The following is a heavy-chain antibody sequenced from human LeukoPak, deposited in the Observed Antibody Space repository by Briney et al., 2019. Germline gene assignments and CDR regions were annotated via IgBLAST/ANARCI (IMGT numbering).Heavy chain of an antibody. D-gene: IGHD3-22*01. CDR3: ARDGPGYYYDSSGYGHYYYYYMDV. Sequence: PGGSLRLSCAASGFTFSSYWMHWVRQAPGKGLVWVSRISSDGSSTSYADSVKGRFTISRDNAKITLYLQMNSLRAEDTAVYYCARDGPGYYYDSSGYGHYYYYYMDVWGKGTTVTVSS. CDR2: ISSDGSST. CDR1: GFTFSSYW. V-gene: IGHV3-74*01. J-gene: IGHJ6*03.